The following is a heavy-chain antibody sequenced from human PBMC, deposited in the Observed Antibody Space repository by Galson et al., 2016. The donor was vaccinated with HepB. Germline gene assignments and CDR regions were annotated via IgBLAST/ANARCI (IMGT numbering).Heavy chain of an antibody. Sequence: SLRLSCAASGFTFSRFRMHWVRQAPGRGLVWVSRINTEGRRTNYADSVKGRVTISRDNAKNTLYLQMNSLRAEDTAVYYCARAGFKGFSNGMDVWGQGTTVTVSS. J-gene: IGHJ6*02. CDR2: INTEGRRT. CDR1: GFTFSRFR. D-gene: IGHD2/OR15-2a*01. CDR3: ARAGFKGFSNGMDV. V-gene: IGHV3-74*01.